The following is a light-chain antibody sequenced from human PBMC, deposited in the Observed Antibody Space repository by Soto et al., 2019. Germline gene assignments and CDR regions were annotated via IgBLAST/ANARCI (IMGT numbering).Light chain of an antibody. CDR2: GAS. CDR1: QTVSSNY. CDR3: QQYGNSPWT. V-gene: IGKV3-20*01. Sequence: DIVLTQSPGTLCLSPGERATLSCRASQTVSSNYLAWYQQTPGHAPRLLIYGASSRATGIPDRFSGSGSGTDFTLTISRLEPEDFAVYYCQQYGNSPWTLGQGTKVDIK. J-gene: IGKJ1*01.